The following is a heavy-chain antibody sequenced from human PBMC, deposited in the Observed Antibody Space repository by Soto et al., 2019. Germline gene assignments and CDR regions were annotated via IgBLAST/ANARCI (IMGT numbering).Heavy chain of an antibody. CDR1: GGSFSGYY. CDR2: INHSGST. J-gene: IGHJ6*02. V-gene: IGHV4-34*01. Sequence: PSETLSLTCAGYGGSFSGYYWSWIRQPPGKGLEWIGEINHSGSTNYNPSLKSRVTISVDTSKNQFSLKLSSVTAADTAVYYCARRGTVRQLFWSDYYYGMDVWGQGTTVTSP. D-gene: IGHD3-3*01. CDR3: ARRGTVRQLFWSDYYYGMDV.